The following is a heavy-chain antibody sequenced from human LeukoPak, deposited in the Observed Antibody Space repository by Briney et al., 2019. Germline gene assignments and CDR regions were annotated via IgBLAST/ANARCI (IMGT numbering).Heavy chain of an antibody. CDR2: IYSGGST. Sequence: GGSLRLSCAASGSSLSGYWMHWVRQAPGKGLVWVSVIYSGGSTYYADSVKDRITISRDDSKNTLYLQMNSLRAEDTAVYYCARVSRYFDGSGPSFWGQGTLVTVSS. CDR3: ARVSRYFDGSGPSF. CDR1: GSSLSGYW. D-gene: IGHD3-22*01. V-gene: IGHV3-66*01. J-gene: IGHJ4*02.